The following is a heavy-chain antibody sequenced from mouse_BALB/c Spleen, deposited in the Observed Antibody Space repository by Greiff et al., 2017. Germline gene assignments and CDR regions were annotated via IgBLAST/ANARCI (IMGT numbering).Heavy chain of an antibody. D-gene: IGHD2-4*01. CDR1: GFTFSDYY. CDR2: ISDGGSYT. CDR3: APYCDYDVGAY. J-gene: IGHJ3*01. Sequence: EVQLVESGGGLVKPGGSLKLSCAASGFTFSDYYMYWVRQTPEKRLEWVATISDGGSYTYYPDSVKGRFTISRDNAKNNLYLQMSSLKSEDTAMYYCAPYCDYDVGAYWGQGTLVTVSA. V-gene: IGHV5-4*02.